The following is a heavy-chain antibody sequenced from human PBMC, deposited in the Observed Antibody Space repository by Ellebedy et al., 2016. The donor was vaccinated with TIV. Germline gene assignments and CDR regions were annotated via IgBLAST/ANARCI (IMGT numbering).Heavy chain of an antibody. J-gene: IGHJ6*02. CDR3: TRDLTTLAAAGTGIYYYTMDV. Sequence: GGSLRLSXTASGFTFGDYAMSWVRQAPGKGLEWVSFIRSKAYGGTTEYAASVKGRFTISRDDSKSIAHLQMNSLKAEDTAVYYCTRDLTTLAAAGTGIYYYTMDVWGQGTTVTVSS. CDR2: IRSKAYGGTT. V-gene: IGHV3-49*04. CDR1: GFTFGDYA. D-gene: IGHD6-13*01.